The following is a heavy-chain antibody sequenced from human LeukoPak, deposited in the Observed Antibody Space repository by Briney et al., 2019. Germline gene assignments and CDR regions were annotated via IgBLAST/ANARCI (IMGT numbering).Heavy chain of an antibody. D-gene: IGHD3-22*01. CDR3: VRHTLDYYDSSGYYYSHHYFDN. V-gene: IGHV4-34*01. Sequence: PSETLSLTCAVYGGSFSGYYWSWIRQPPGKGLEWIGEINHSGGTNYNPSLKSRVTLSVDTSKNQFSLKLTSVTAADTAVYYCVRHTLDYYDSSGYYYSHHYFDNWGQGTLVTVSS. CDR2: INHSGGT. J-gene: IGHJ4*02. CDR1: GGSFSGYY.